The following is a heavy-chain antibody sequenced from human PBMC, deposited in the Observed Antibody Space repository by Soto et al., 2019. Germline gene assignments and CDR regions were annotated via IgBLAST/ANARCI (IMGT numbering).Heavy chain of an antibody. Sequence: ASVKVSCKASGGTFSSYTISWVRQAPGQGLEWMGRIIPILGIANYAQKFQGRVTITADKSTSTAYMELSSLRSEDTAVYYCARWATGTRGFDPWGQGTLVTVSS. CDR3: ARWATGTRGFDP. CDR1: GGTFSSYT. J-gene: IGHJ5*02. V-gene: IGHV1-69*02. D-gene: IGHD5-12*01. CDR2: IIPILGIA.